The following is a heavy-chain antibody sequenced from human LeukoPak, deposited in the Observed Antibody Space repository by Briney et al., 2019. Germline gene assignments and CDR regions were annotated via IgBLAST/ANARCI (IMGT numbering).Heavy chain of an antibody. CDR3: ARQGGVAEFDY. CDR2: ISGSGGST. CDR1: GFTFSSYA. Sequence: GGSLRLSCAASGFTFSSYAMSWVRQAPGKGQEWVSAISGSGGSTYYADSVKGRFTISRDNAKNSLYLQMNSLRADDTAVYYCARQGGVAEFDYWGQGTLVTVSS. J-gene: IGHJ4*02. D-gene: IGHD3-16*01. V-gene: IGHV3-23*01.